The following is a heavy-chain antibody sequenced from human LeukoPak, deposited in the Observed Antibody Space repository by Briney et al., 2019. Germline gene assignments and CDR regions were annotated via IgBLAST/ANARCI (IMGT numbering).Heavy chain of an antibody. D-gene: IGHD1-1*01. CDR3: ARDRGTWNDDGFDY. CDR2: ISAYSGNT. V-gene: IGHV1-18*04. J-gene: IGHJ4*02. Sequence: GASVKVSCKASGYTFSNYGISWVRQAPGKGLEWMGWISAYSGNTNSAQKFQGRVTMTTDTSTSTAYMELRSLRSDDTAVYYCARDRGTWNDDGFDYWGQGTLVTVSS. CDR1: GYTFSNYG.